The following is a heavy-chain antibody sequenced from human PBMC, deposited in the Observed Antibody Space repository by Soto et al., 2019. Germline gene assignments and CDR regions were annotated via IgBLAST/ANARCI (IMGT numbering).Heavy chain of an antibody. J-gene: IGHJ4*02. V-gene: IGHV3-30-3*01. Sequence: VQLLESGGGVVQPGKSLRLSCAASGFTFSSYAMHWVRQAPGKGLEWVAVISYDGSNKYYADSVKGRFTISRDNSKNTLYLQMNSLRAEDTAVYYCASGHARHYWGQGTLVTVSS. CDR2: ISYDGSNK. CDR3: ASGHARHY. CDR1: GFTFSSYA.